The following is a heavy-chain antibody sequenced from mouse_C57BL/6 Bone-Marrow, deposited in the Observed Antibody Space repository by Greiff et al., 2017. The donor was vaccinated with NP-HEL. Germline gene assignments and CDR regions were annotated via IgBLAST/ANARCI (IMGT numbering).Heavy chain of an antibody. CDR1: GYAFSSSW. J-gene: IGHJ1*03. CDR3: ARSGHYGSSFCYWYCDV. Sequence: QVQLQQSGPELVKPGASVKISCKASGYAFSSSWMNWVKQRPGKGLEWIGRIYPGDGDTNYNGKFKGKATLTAVKSSSTAYMQLSSLTSEDSAVYCCARSGHYGSSFCYWYCDVWGTGTTVTVSS. CDR2: IYPGDGDT. D-gene: IGHD1-1*01. V-gene: IGHV1-82*01.